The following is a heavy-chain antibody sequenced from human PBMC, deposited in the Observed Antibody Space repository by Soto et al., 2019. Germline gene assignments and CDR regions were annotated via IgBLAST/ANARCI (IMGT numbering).Heavy chain of an antibody. CDR3: AKDTYYHDSSGYYVFDY. CDR2: ISYDGSNK. V-gene: IGHV3-30*02. Sequence: GGSLRLSCAASGFTFSSYGMHWVRQAPGKGLEWVAVISYDGSNKHYADSVKGRFTISRDNSKNTLYLQMNSLRAEDTAVYYCAKDTYYHDSSGYYVFDYWGQGTLVTVS. J-gene: IGHJ4*02. D-gene: IGHD3-22*01. CDR1: GFTFSSYG.